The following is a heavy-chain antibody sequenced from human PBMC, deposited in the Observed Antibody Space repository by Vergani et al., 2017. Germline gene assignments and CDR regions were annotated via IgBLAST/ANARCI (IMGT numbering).Heavy chain of an antibody. J-gene: IGHJ6*03. D-gene: IGHD4-23*01. CDR2: IYWDDDK. CDR3: ARTSWTTVVTQGYYYYCMDV. V-gene: IGHV2-5*02. CDR1: GFSLSTSGVG. Sequence: QITLKESGPTLVKPTQTLTLTCTFSGFSLSTSGVGVGWIRQPPGKALEWLALIYWDDDKRYSPSLKSRLTITKDTSKNQVVLTMTNMDPVDTATYYCARTSWTTVVTQGYYYYCMDVWGKGTTVTVSS.